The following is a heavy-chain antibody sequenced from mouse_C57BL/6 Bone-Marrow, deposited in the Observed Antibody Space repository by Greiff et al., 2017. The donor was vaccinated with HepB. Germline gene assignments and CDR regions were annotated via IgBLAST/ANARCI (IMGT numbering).Heavy chain of an antibody. CDR1: GFTFTDYY. CDR2: IRNKAHGYTT. CDR3: ARYAYGSLDY. J-gene: IGHJ2*01. Sequence: EVQLVESGGGLVQPGGSLSLSCAASGFTFTDYYMSWVRQPPGKALEWLGFIRNKAHGYTTEYSASVKGRFTISSDNSQSILYLQMNALRAEDSATYYCARYAYGSLDYWGQGTTLTVSS. V-gene: IGHV7-3*01. D-gene: IGHD1-1*01.